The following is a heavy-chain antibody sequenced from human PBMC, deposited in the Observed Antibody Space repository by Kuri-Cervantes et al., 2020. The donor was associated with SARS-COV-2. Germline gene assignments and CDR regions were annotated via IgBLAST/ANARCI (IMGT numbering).Heavy chain of an antibody. J-gene: IGHJ6*02. V-gene: IGHV3-66*01. CDR3: ARDLGNGMDV. CDR1: GFTVSSNY. Sequence: GESLKISCAASGFTVSSNYMSWVRQAPGKGLEWVSVIYSGGSTYYADSVKGRFTISRDNSKNTLYLQMNSLRAEDTAVYYCARDLGNGMDVWGQGTTVTVSS. D-gene: IGHD1-26*01. CDR2: IYSGGST.